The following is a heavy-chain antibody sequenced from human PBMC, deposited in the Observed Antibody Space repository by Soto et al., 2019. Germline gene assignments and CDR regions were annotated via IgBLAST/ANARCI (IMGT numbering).Heavy chain of an antibody. D-gene: IGHD3-16*02. J-gene: IGHJ6*02. CDR3: ARGVRDGYYGMDV. V-gene: IGHV4-4*07. CDR2: IYANGNA. Sequence: WTWIRQPAGKGLEWIGRIYANGNANYNPSLKSRVTMSADTSKNQFSLRLRSVTAADTAVYYCARGVRDGYYGMDVWGPGATVPVSS.